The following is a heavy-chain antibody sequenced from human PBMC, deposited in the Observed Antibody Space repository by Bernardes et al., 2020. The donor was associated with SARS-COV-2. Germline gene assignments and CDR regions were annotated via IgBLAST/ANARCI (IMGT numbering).Heavy chain of an antibody. D-gene: IGHD3-10*01. Sequence: PFLIRTVSGDSISSYYWSWIRQPPGKGLEWIGYIYDSGSTNYNPSLKSRVTISVDTSKNQFSLKVTSVNAADTAVYYCARGVQGVIITSPYYYGMDVWGQGTTVTGSS. CDR2: IYDSGST. V-gene: IGHV4-59*01. J-gene: IGHJ6*02. CDR1: GDSISSYY. CDR3: ARGVQGVIITSPYYYGMDV.